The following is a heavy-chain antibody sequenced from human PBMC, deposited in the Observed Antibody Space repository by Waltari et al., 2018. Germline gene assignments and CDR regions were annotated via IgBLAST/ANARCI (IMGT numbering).Heavy chain of an antibody. CDR1: GGSISSYS. CDR2: IYTSGST. V-gene: IGHV4-4*07. D-gene: IGHD2-2*01. CDR3: ARSTGRGWFDP. J-gene: IGHJ5*02. Sequence: QVQLQESGPGLVKPSETLSLTCTVSGGSISSYSWSWIRQPAGKGLAWIGRIYTSGSTNYNPSLKSRVTMSVDTSKNQFSLKLSSVTAADTAVYYCARSTGRGWFDPWGQGTLVTVSS.